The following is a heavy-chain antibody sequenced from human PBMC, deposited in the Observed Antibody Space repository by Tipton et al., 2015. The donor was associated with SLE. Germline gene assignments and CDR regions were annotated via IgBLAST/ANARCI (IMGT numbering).Heavy chain of an antibody. CDR1: GYSFTTYW. V-gene: IGHV5-51*03. Sequence: QLVQSGAEVKKSGESLKISCKGSGYSFTTYWIGWVRQMPGQGLEWMGIIYPGDSDTRYSPSLQGQVTISFDKSISTAYLQWNSLKASDTAMYYCARGLNFHDSSGYYYVVFDYWGQGTPVTVSS. CDR2: IYPGDSDT. J-gene: IGHJ4*02. CDR3: ARGLNFHDSSGYYYVVFDY. D-gene: IGHD3-22*01.